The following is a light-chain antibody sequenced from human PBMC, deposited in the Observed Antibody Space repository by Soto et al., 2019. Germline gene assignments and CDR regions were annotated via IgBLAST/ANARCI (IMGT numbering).Light chain of an antibody. CDR1: HSLLQSDGNTY. J-gene: IGKJ4*01. CDR3: AQGLATPFT. Sequence: IVMTQSPLSLSVTPGQPASISCNSSHSLLQSDGNTYLYWFLQKPGQPPQLLIYEASNRFSGVPDRFSGSGSGTDFTLTINRVEAEDVGLYFCAQGLATPFTFGGGTKVDIK. CDR2: EAS. V-gene: IGKV2D-29*01.